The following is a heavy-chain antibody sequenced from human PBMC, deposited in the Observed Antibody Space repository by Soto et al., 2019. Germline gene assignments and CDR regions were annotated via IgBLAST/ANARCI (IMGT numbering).Heavy chain of an antibody. D-gene: IGHD6-13*01. CDR3: ARGRQLVLGWFDP. J-gene: IGHJ5*02. Sequence: SVKVSCEASGNTHTIYFIHWLRQAPGQGLEWMGWINSVSGGANYAPRFQGRVSMTRDRSSATAFMDLSGPRSDDTAVYYCARGRQLVLGWFDPWGQGTLVTVSS. CDR1: GNTHTIYF. CDR2: INSVSGGA. V-gene: IGHV1-2*02.